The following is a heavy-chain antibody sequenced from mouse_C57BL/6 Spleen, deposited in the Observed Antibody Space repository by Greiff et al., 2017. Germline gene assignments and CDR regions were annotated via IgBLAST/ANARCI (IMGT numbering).Heavy chain of an antibody. J-gene: IGHJ4*01. CDR3: ARERNGNPYYYAMDY. D-gene: IGHD2-1*01. CDR1: GYTFTDYY. Sequence: VQLQQSGAELVRPGASVKLSCKASGYTFTDYYINWVKQRPGQGLEWIARIYPGSGNTYYNEKFKGKATLTAEKSSSTAYMQLSSLTSEDSAVYYCARERNGNPYYYAMDYWGQGTSVTVSS. V-gene: IGHV1-76*01. CDR2: IYPGSGNT.